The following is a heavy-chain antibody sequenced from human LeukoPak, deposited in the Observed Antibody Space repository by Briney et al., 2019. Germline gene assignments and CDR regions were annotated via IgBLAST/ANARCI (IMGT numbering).Heavy chain of an antibody. CDR3: ARGGRYYYDSSGYPVDALKVAGFDP. J-gene: IGHJ5*02. CDR1: GFTFSSYA. D-gene: IGHD3-22*01. Sequence: GGSLRLSCAASGFTFSSYAMHWVRQAPDKGLEWVAVISYDGSNKYYADSVKGRFTISRDNSKNTLYLQMNSLRAEDTAVYYCARGGRYYYDSSGYPVDALKVAGFDPWGQGTLVTVSS. CDR2: ISYDGSNK. V-gene: IGHV3-30-3*01.